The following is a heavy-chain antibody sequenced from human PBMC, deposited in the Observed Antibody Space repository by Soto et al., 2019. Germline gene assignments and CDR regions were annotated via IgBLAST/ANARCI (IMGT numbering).Heavy chain of an antibody. CDR1: GFTFRSYS. V-gene: IGHV3-21*01. CDR2: ISSSSSYI. J-gene: IGHJ6*03. Sequence: SGFTFRSYSMNWVRQAPGKGLEWVSSISSSSSYIYYADSVKGRFTISRDNAKNSLYLQMNSLRAEDTAVYYCARDGDSSSWGEYYYYMDVWGKGTTVTVSS. CDR3: ARDGDSSSWGEYYYYMDV. D-gene: IGHD6-13*01.